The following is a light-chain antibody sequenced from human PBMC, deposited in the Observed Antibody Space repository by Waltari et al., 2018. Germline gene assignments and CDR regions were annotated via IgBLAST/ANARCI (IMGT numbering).Light chain of an antibody. J-gene: IGKJ2*01. Sequence: EIVLTQSPATLSVSPGERASLPCRASQSVSSNLAWYQQTPGQAPRLLIHGASTRATGLPARFSGSGSGTEFTLTISSMQSEDFAVYYCQQYNNWPPYTFGQGTKLEIK. CDR3: QQYNNWPPYT. V-gene: IGKV3-15*01. CDR1: QSVSSN. CDR2: GAS.